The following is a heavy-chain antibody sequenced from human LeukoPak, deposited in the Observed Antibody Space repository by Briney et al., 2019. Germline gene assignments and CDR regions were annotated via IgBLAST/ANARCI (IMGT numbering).Heavy chain of an antibody. CDR2: TYYRSKWYN. CDR3: ARAEYSYGVYYYYYYMDV. V-gene: IGHV6-1*01. Sequence: SQTLSLTCAISGDSVSSNSAAWNWIRQSPSRGLEWLGRTYYRSKWYNDYAVSVKSRITINPDTSKNQFSLQLNSVTPEDTAVYYCARAEYSYGVYYYYYYMDVWGKGTTVTVSS. D-gene: IGHD5-18*01. J-gene: IGHJ6*03. CDR1: GDSVSSNSAA.